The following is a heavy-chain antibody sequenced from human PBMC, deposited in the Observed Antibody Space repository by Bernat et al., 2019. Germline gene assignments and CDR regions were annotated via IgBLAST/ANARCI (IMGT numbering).Heavy chain of an antibody. D-gene: IGHD3-10*01. V-gene: IGHV4-34*01. CDR1: GGSFSGYY. J-gene: IGHJ4*02. Sequence: QVQLQQWGAGLLKPSETLSLTCAVYGGSFSGYYWSWIRQPPGKGLEWIGEINHSGSTNYNPSLKSRVTISVDTSKNQFSLKLSSVTAADTAVYYCARGRRGVGSGFRKPFDYWGQGTLVTVSS. CDR3: ARGRRGVGSGFRKPFDY. CDR2: INHSGST.